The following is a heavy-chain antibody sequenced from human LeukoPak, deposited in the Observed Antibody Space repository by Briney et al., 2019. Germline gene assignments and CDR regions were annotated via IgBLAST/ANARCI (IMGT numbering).Heavy chain of an antibody. D-gene: IGHD1-26*01. CDR2: INHSGST. J-gene: IGHJ4*02. CDR3: ATGGSNPIDY. Sequence: SETLSLTCAVYGGSFSGYYWSWIRQPPGKGLEWIGEINHSGSTNYNPSLKSRVTISVDTSKNQFSLKLSSVTAADTAVYYCATGGSNPIDYWCQGTLVTVSS. V-gene: IGHV4-34*01. CDR1: GGSFSGYY.